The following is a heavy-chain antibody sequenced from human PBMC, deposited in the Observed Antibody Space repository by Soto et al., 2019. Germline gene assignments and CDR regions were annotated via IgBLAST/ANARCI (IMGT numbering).Heavy chain of an antibody. CDR3: ARWRLGITEEYAFDI. Sequence: QVQLVQSGAEVKKPGASVKVSCKASGYTFTSYAMHWVRQAPGQRLEWMGWINPGNGKTKYSQKFQGRVTITRDTSASTAYMELSSLRSEATAVYYCARWRLGITEEYAFDIWGQGTMVTVSS. CDR2: INPGNGKT. J-gene: IGHJ3*02. CDR1: GYTFTSYA. D-gene: IGHD7-27*01. V-gene: IGHV1-3*01.